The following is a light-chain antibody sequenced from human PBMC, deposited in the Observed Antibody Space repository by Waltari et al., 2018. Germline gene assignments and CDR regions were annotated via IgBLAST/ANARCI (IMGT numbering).Light chain of an antibody. CDR3: QTGGHGTWV. CDR2: VNSDGSH. J-gene: IGLJ3*02. V-gene: IGLV4-69*01. CDR1: SGHSRNI. Sequence: QLVLTQSPSASASLGASVKLTCTLSSGHSRNIIAWLQQQPMKGPRFLKKVNSDGSHSKGDEIPDRFSGSSSGAERYLTISSLQSEDEADYYCQTGGHGTWVFGGGTKLTVL.